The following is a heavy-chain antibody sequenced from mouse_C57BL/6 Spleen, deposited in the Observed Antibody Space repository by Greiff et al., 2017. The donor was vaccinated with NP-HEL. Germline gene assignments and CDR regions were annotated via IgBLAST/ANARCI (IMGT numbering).Heavy chain of an antibody. CDR3: ARSMYYYADWYFDV. Sequence: EVQLQQSGPELVKPGASVKISCKASGYSFTGYYMNWVKQSPEKSLEWIGEINPSTGGTTYNQKFKAKATLTVDNSSSTAYMQLKSLTSEDSAVYYCARSMYYYADWYFDVWGTGTTVTVSS. CDR2: INPSTGGT. D-gene: IGHD1-1*01. V-gene: IGHV1-42*01. CDR1: GYSFTGYY. J-gene: IGHJ1*03.